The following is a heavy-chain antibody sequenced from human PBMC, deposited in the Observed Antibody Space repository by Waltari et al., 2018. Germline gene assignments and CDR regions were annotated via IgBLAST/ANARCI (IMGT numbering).Heavy chain of an antibody. CDR2: ISWDGGST. CDR1: GFTFDDYA. Sequence: EVQLVESGGVVVQPGGSLRLSCAASGFTFDDYAMHWVRQAPGKGLEWVSLISWDGGSTYYADSVKGRFTISRDNSKNSLYLQMNSLRAEDTALYYCAKEGYSSSSHYYYYYMDVWGKGTTVTVSS. D-gene: IGHD6-13*01. CDR3: AKEGYSSSSHYYYYYMDV. V-gene: IGHV3-43D*04. J-gene: IGHJ6*03.